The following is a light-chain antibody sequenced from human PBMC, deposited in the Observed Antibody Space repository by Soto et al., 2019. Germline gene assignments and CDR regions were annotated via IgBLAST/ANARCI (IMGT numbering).Light chain of an antibody. Sequence: EIMLTQSPANLSVSPGERATLSCRASQSVSSNLAWFQQKPGQAPRLLIYGASSRATGIPDRFSGSGSGTDFTLTISRLEPEDFAVYYCQQYGSSPLTFGGGTKVDIK. J-gene: IGKJ4*01. CDR3: QQYGSSPLT. CDR1: QSVSSN. V-gene: IGKV3-20*01. CDR2: GAS.